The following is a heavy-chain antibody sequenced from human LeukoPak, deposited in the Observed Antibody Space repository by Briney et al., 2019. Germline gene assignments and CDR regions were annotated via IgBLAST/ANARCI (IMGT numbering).Heavy chain of an antibody. J-gene: IGHJ4*02. CDR3: ARENTAMVTGGDY. CDR2: IYYSGST. CDR1: GGSISSGDYY. Sequence: SETLSLTCTVSGGSISSGDYYWSWIRPPPGKGLEWIGYIYYSGSTYYNPSLKSRVTISVDTSKNQFSLKLSSVTAADTAVYYCARENTAMVTGGDYWGQGTLVTVSS. V-gene: IGHV4-30-4*08. D-gene: IGHD5-18*01.